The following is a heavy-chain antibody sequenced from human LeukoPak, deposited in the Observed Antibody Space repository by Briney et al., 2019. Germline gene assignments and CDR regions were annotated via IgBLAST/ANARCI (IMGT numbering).Heavy chain of an antibody. D-gene: IGHD6-13*01. J-gene: IGHJ4*02. Sequence: GSLRLSCAASGFTFSSYGMHWVRQAPGKGLEWVAVISYDGSNKYYADSVKGRFTISRDNSKNTLYLQMNSLRAEDTAVYYCAKDLGPGTALDYWGQGTLVTVSS. CDR1: GFTFSSYG. CDR2: ISYDGSNK. CDR3: AKDLGPGTALDY. V-gene: IGHV3-30*18.